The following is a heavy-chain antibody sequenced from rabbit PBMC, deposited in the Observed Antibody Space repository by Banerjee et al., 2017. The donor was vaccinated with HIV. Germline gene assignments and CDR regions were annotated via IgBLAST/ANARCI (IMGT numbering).Heavy chain of an antibody. V-gene: IGHV1S45*01. CDR2: IYTSSGST. CDR1: GIDFSRSYY. CDR3: ARGAADPYPYALNL. J-gene: IGHJ4*01. D-gene: IGHD6-1*01. Sequence: QEQLEESGGDLVKPGASLTLTCTASGIDFSRSYYMCWVRQAPGKGLELIACIYTSSGSTWYASWAKGRFTISKTSSTTVTLQMTSLTAADTATYFCARGAADPYPYALNLWGQGTLVTVS.